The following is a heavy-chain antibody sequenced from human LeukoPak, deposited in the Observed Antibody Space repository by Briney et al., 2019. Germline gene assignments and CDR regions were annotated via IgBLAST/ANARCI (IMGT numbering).Heavy chain of an antibody. V-gene: IGHV4-39*07. CDR3: ARDPSGHFDY. CDR2: IYYSGST. CDR1: GGSISSSSYY. Sequence: SETLSLTCTVSGGSISSSSYYWGWIRQPPGKGLEWIGSIYYSGSTYYNPSLKSRVSMSVDTSKNQVSLKLSSVTAADTAVYYCARDPSGHFDYWGQGTLVTVSP. J-gene: IGHJ4*01. D-gene: IGHD2-15*01.